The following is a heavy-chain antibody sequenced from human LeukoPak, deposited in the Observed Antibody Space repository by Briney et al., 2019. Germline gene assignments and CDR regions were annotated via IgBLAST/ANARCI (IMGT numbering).Heavy chain of an antibody. CDR3: ARRSDY. V-gene: IGHV4-39*01. CDR2: IYYSGST. J-gene: IGHJ4*02. Sequence: GSLRLSCAASGFTFSRYAMSWVRQPPGKGLEWIGSIYYSGSTYYNPSLKSRVTISVDTSKNQFSLKLSSVTAADTAVYYCARRSDYWGQGTLVTVSS. CDR1: GFTFSRYA.